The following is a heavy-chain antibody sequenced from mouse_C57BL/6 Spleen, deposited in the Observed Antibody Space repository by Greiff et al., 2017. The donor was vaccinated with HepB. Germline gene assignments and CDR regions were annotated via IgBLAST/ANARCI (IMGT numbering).Heavy chain of an antibody. CDR2: IDPETGGT. V-gene: IGHV1-15*01. CDR1: GYTFTDYE. CDR3: TRPGSSYVGHWYFDV. Sequence: QVQLQQSGAELVRPGASVTLSCKASGYTFTDYEMHWVKQTPVHGLEWIGAIDPETGGTAYNQKFKGKAILTADKSSSTAYMELRSLTSEDSAVYYCTRPGSSYVGHWYFDVWGTGTTVTVSS. D-gene: IGHD1-1*01. J-gene: IGHJ1*03.